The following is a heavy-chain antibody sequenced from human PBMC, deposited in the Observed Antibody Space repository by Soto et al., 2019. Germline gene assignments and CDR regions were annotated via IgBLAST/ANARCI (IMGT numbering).Heavy chain of an antibody. CDR3: AREWNPLNWFDP. CDR1: GFTFRNYG. Sequence: GSLRLSCAASGFTFRNYGMNWVRQAPGKGLEWVSYIGIGSSTKYYADSVKGRFTISRDNAKNSLYLQMNSLRDEDTAVYYCAREWNPLNWFDPWGQGTLVTVSS. V-gene: IGHV3-48*02. J-gene: IGHJ5*02. D-gene: IGHD1-1*01. CDR2: IGIGSSTK.